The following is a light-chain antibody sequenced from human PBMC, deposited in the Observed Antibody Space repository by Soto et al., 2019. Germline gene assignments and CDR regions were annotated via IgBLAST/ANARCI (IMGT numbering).Light chain of an antibody. J-gene: IGKJ5*01. Sequence: DIQMTQSPSSLSASVGDRVTITCQASQDIRKYLNWYQQKPGKAPKLLIYDASNLETGVPPRFGGSGSGTYFTFTISRLQPEDGATYYRQQYDSLPITFGQGTRLEIK. CDR2: DAS. CDR1: QDIRKY. CDR3: QQYDSLPIT. V-gene: IGKV1-33*01.